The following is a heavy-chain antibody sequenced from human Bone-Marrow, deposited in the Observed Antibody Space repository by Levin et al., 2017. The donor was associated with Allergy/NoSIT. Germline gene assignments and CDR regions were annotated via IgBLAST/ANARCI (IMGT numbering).Heavy chain of an antibody. D-gene: IGHD3-10*01. J-gene: IGHJ4*02. CDR1: GGSISSSNW. V-gene: IGHV4-4*02. CDR3: ARGSTVRGVRYYFDY. CDR2: IYHTGST. Sequence: SETLSLTCAVSGGSISSSNWWSWVRQPPGKGLEWIGEIYHTGSTNYNPSLKSRVTISVDKSKKQFSLKLSSVTAAATAVYYCARGSTVRGVRYYFDYWGQGTLVTVSS.